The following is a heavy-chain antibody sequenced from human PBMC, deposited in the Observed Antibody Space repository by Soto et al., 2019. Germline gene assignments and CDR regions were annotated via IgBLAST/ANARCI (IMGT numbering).Heavy chain of an antibody. CDR2: IWSDGSKK. D-gene: IGHD6-6*01. V-gene: IGHV3-33*01. J-gene: IGHJ3*01. CDR3: AREQLAGRLHAFDL. CDR1: GFSFRSYG. Sequence: PGGSLRLSCAASGFSFRSYGMHWVRQAPGKGLEWVAVIWSDGSKKYYSDSMKGRFTVSRDNSRNTLYLKMNSLRDEDAAVYYCAREQLAGRLHAFDLWGQGTMVTVSS.